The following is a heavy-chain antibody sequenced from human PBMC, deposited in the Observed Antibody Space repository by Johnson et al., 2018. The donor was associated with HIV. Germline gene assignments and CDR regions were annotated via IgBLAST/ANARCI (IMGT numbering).Heavy chain of an antibody. D-gene: IGHD1-26*01. CDR2: INWNGGST. CDR1: GFTFSSYG. CDR3: ATSHGSHGAFDI. V-gene: IGHV3-NL1*01. J-gene: IGHJ3*02. Sequence: QVQLVESGGGVVQPGGSLRLSCAASGFTFSSYGMNWVRQALGKGLEWVSGINWNGGSTGYADSVKGRFTISRDNAKNTLYLQMNSLRAEDTAVYYCATSHGSHGAFDIWGQGTVVTVSS.